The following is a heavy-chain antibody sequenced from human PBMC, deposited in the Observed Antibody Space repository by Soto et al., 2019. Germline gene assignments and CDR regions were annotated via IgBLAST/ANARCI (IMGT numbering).Heavy chain of an antibody. CDR3: ARSRGSGGVEYNMDV. CDR1: GLPFVSNW. Sequence: EVQLVESGGGLVQPGGPLGLSLEPFGLPFVSNWITGVPKGPGEGLVWVSRIMSDGSGTTYADSVKGRFTISRDNAKNTLYLQMNSLRAEDTAVYHCARSRGSGGVEYNMDVWGQGTTVTVSS. D-gene: IGHD3-16*01. V-gene: IGHV3-74*01. CDR2: IMSDGSGT. J-gene: IGHJ6*02.